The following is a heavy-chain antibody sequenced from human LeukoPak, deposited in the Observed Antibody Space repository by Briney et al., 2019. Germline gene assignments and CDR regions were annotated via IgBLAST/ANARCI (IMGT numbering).Heavy chain of an antibody. CDR2: ISGSHTA. CDR1: GFTFSTNT. J-gene: IGHJ4*02. Sequence: GGSLRLSCEASGFTFSTNTINWVRQAPGKGLEWVSGISGSHTAYYSDSVKGRFTISRDNSKNTLYLQMNSLRAEDTAVYYCAKAGFRDYFHYWGQGSQVTVSS. V-gene: IGHV3-23*01. CDR3: AKAGFRDYFHY.